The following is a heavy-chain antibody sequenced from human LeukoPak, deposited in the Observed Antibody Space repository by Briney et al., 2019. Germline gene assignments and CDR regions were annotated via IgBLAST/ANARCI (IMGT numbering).Heavy chain of an antibody. CDR3: ARSRSTTGSYYSIDY. CDR2: ISSTSSTI. CDR1: GFTFSSYN. V-gene: IGHV3-48*02. Sequence: GGSLRLSCAASGFTFSSYNMNWVRQAPGKGLEWVSHISSTSSTIYYADSVKGRFTISRDNAKNSLYLQVNSRRDEDPAVYYCARSRSTTGSYYSIDYWGQGTLVTVSS. D-gene: IGHD1-26*01. J-gene: IGHJ4*02.